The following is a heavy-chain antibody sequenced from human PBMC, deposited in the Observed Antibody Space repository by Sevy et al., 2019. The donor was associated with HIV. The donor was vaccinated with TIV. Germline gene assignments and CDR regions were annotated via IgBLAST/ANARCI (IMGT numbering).Heavy chain of an antibody. D-gene: IGHD6-6*01. Sequence: SETLPLTCAVSGYSISSGYYWGWIRQPPGKGLEWIGSIYHSGSTYYNPSLKSRVTISVDTSKNQFSLKLSSVTAADTAVYYCARDLPIAARPGYFDYWGQGTLVTVSS. CDR2: IYHSGST. V-gene: IGHV4-38-2*02. CDR1: GYSISSGYY. J-gene: IGHJ4*02. CDR3: ARDLPIAARPGYFDY.